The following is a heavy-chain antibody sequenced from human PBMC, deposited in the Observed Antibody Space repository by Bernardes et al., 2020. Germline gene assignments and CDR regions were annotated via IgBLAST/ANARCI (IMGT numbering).Heavy chain of an antibody. V-gene: IGHV4-59*01. CDR2: IYYSGST. CDR3: ASRRDGYNYYFDY. Sequence: SETLTLTCTVSGGSIRSSYWSWIRQPPGKGLEWIGYIYYSGSTNYNPSLGSRVTISVDTSKNQLSLKLSSVTAADTAVYYCASRRDGYNYYFDYWGQGTLVTVSS. D-gene: IGHD1-1*01. J-gene: IGHJ4*02. CDR1: GGSIRSSY.